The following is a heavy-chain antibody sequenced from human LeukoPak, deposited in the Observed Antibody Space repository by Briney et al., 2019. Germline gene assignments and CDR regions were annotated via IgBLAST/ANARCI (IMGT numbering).Heavy chain of an antibody. CDR1: GGSISSSSNY. Sequence: SETLSLTCNVSGGSISSSSNYWGWIRQPPGKGLEWIGSIYYSGSTYYNPSLKSRVTISVDTSKNQFSLRLSSVTAADTAVYYCARRNGQDIVATFRRRYYFDYWGQGTLVTVSS. V-gene: IGHV4-39*01. CDR3: ARRNGQDIVATFRRRYYFDY. CDR2: IYYSGST. J-gene: IGHJ4*02. D-gene: IGHD5-12*01.